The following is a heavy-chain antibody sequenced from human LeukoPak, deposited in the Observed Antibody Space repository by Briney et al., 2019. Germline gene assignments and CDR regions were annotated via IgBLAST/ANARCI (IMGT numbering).Heavy chain of an antibody. CDR1: GFTFSSYS. CDR2: INHSGST. CDR3: ARVRMVRGVIDY. J-gene: IGHJ4*02. V-gene: IGHV4-34*01. D-gene: IGHD3-10*01. Sequence: GSLRLSCAASGFTFSSYSMNWVRQPPGKGLEWIGEINHSGSTNYNPSLKSRVTISVDTSKNQFSLKLSSVTAADTAVYYCARVRMVRGVIDYWGQGTLVTVSS.